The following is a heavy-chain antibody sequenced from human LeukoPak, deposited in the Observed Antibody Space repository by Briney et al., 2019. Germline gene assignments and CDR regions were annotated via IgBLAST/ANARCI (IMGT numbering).Heavy chain of an antibody. CDR1: GFTFSSYE. CDR3: AGGGGKCRSGY. J-gene: IGHJ4*02. CDR2: ISSGGGTI. Sequence: GGSLRLSCAASGFTFSSYEMNWVRQAPGKGLEWVSYISSGGGTIYYADSVKGRFTISRDNAKNSLYLQMNSLRAEDTAVYYCAGGGGKCRSGYWGQGTLVTVSS. D-gene: IGHD4-23*01. V-gene: IGHV3-48*03.